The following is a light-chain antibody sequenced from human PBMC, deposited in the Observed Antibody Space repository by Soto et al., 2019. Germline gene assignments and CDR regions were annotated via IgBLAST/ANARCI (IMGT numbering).Light chain of an antibody. J-gene: IGLJ1*01. V-gene: IGLV2-14*01. CDR1: SSDVGSYNY. CDR2: EVS. CDR3: SSYTSGSTFV. Sequence: QLVLTQPASVSGSPGQSISISCTGSSSDVGSYNYVSWYQQHPGKAPKLLISEVSNRPSGVSNRFSGSKSDNTASLTISGLQAEDEADYYCSSYTSGSTFVFGTGTKLTVL.